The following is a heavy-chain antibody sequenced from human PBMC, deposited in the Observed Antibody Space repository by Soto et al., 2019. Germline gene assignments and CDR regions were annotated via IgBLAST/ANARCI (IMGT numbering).Heavy chain of an antibody. CDR1: GYTFSTNG. Sequence: ASVKVSCKASGYTFSTNGLHWLRQAPGQGLEWMGWIHAGNANTRYSEKLEGRVTITRDTSASTVYMELSSLRSKDTAVYYCARDRYTTTTVWFDPWG. J-gene: IGHJ5*02. D-gene: IGHD3-16*02. CDR2: IHAGNANT. V-gene: IGHV1-3*01. CDR3: ARDRYTTTTVWFDP.